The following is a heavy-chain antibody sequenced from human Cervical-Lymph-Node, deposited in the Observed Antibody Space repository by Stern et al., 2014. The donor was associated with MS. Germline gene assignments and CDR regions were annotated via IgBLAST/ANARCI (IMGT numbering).Heavy chain of an antibody. J-gene: IGHJ6*02. V-gene: IGHV1-69*01. D-gene: IGHD1-26*01. CDR3: ARGELKEGLVRGMDV. Sequence: QEQLVQSGAEVKKPGSSVKVSCKASGGTFSRYAISWGRQAPGQGLEWMGGIIPIFGAANYSQKFQGRVTITADESTSTAYMELSSLRSEDTAVYYCARGELKEGLVRGMDVWGQGTTVTVSS. CDR2: IIPIFGAA. CDR1: GGTFSRYA.